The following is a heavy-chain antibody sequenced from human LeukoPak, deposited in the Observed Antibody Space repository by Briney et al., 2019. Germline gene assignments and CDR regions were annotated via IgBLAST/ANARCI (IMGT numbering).Heavy chain of an antibody. CDR1: GFTFTTFG. V-gene: IGHV3-30*18. Sequence: GGSLRLSCAASGFTFTTFGMHWVRQAPGKGLEWLAVISYDGSHKYYTDSVKGRFTISRDNSKNTLYLQMDSPRAEDTAIYYCANSYYYDTSGHYTISNHLDYWGQGTLVTVSS. J-gene: IGHJ4*02. CDR2: ISYDGSHK. D-gene: IGHD3-22*01. CDR3: ANSYYYDTSGHYTISNHLDY.